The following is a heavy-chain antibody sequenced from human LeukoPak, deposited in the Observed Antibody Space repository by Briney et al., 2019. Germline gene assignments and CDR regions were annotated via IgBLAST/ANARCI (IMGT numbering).Heavy chain of an antibody. D-gene: IGHD2-15*01. CDR1: GFTFSIYW. V-gene: IGHV3-7*05. CDR3: ARLLGYCSGGSCYNNWFDP. Sequence: GGSLRVSCAASGFTFSIYWMTWVRQAPGKGLEWVANIKQDGSEKYFVDSVKGRFTISRDNAKNSLYLQMSSLRAEDTAVYYCARLLGYCSGGSCYNNWFDPWGQGTLVTVSS. CDR2: IKQDGSEK. J-gene: IGHJ5*02.